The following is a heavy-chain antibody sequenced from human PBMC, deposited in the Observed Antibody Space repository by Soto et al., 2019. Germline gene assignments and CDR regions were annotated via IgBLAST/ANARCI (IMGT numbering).Heavy chain of an antibody. J-gene: IGHJ4*02. D-gene: IGHD6-13*01. CDR2: IISIFGTA. Sequence: GASVKVSCKASGGTFSSYAISWVRQAPGQGLEWMGGIISIFGTANYAQKFQGRVTITADESTSTAYMELSSLRSEDTAVYYCARGPDRYSSDYWGQGTLVTVSS. CDR1: GGTFSSYA. CDR3: ARGPDRYSSDY. V-gene: IGHV1-69*13.